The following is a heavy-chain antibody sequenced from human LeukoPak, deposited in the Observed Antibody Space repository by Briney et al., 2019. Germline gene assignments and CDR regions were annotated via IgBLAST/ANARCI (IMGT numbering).Heavy chain of an antibody. V-gene: IGHV3-33*01. J-gene: IGHJ3*02. Sequence: PGRSLRLSCAASGFTFRSYDMHWVRQAPGKGLEWVALFWYDGSNKNYADSVKGRFTISRDNSKNTLFLQMLRLTPEDTGVYYCAREASDAFDIWGQGTMVTVSS. CDR1: GFTFRSYD. CDR2: FWYDGSNK. CDR3: AREASDAFDI.